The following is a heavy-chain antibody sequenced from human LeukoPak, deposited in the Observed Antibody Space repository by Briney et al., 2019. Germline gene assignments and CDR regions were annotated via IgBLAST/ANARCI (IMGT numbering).Heavy chain of an antibody. CDR2: INHSGST. V-gene: IGHV4-34*01. CDR1: GGSFSGYY. CDR3: ARGIYDYVWGSYRGGYYFDY. D-gene: IGHD3-16*02. J-gene: IGHJ4*02. Sequence: SETLSLTCAVYGGSFSGYYWSWIRQPPGKGLEWIGEINHSGSTNYNPSLKSRVTISVDTSKNQFSLNLSSVTAADTAVYYCARGIYDYVWGSYRGGYYFDYWGQGTLVTVSS.